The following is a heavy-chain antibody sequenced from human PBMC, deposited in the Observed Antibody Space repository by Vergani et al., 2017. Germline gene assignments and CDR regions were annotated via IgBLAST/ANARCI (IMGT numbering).Heavy chain of an antibody. CDR1: GGSISSGGYY. CDR2: IYYSGST. CDR3: ARGGTYYDFWSGYYSPNYYMDV. J-gene: IGHJ6*03. V-gene: IGHV4-31*03. Sequence: QVQLQESGPGLVKPSQTLSLTCTVSGGSISSGGYYWSWIRQHPGKGLEWIGYIYYSGSTYYNPSLKSRVTISVDTSKNQFSLKLSSVTAADTAVYYCARGGTYYDFWSGYYSPNYYMDVWGKGTTVTVSS. D-gene: IGHD3-3*01.